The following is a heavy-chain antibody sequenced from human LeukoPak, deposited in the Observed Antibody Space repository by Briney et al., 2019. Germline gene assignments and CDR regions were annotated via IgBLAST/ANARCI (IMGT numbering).Heavy chain of an antibody. CDR3: ARGRGLRNYDSSNYPDY. Sequence: PGGSLRLSCAASGFTFSSYSMNWVRQAPGKGLEWVSSISSSSSYIYYADSVKGRFTISRDNAKNSLYLQMNSLRAEDTAVYYCARGRGLRNYDSSNYPDYWGQGTLVTVSS. D-gene: IGHD3-22*01. CDR1: GFTFSSYS. CDR2: ISSSSSYI. J-gene: IGHJ4*02. V-gene: IGHV3-21*01.